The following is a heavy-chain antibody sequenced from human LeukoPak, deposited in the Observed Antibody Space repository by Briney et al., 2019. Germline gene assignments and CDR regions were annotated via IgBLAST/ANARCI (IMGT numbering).Heavy chain of an antibody. V-gene: IGHV3-21*01. Sequence: SGGSLRLSCAASGFTFSSYSMNWVRQAPGKGLEWVSSISSSSSYIYYADSVKGRFTISRDNAKNSLYLQMNSLRAEDTAVYYCARVGYGDYLYYYYMDVWGKGTTVTISS. D-gene: IGHD4-17*01. CDR1: GFTFSSYS. J-gene: IGHJ6*03. CDR2: ISSSSSYI. CDR3: ARVGYGDYLYYYYMDV.